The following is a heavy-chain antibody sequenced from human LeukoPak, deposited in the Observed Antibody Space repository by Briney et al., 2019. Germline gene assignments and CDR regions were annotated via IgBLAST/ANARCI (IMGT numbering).Heavy chain of an antibody. V-gene: IGHV3-9*01. CDR3: AKASFSSGWSYFDY. CDR2: ISWNSGSI. CDR1: GFTFDDYA. J-gene: IGHJ4*02. Sequence: GGSLRLSCAASGFTFDDYAMHWVRQAPGKGLEWVSGISWNSGSIGYADSVKGRFTISRDNANNSLYLQMNNLRPEDTALYYCAKASFSSGWSYFDYWGQGTLVTVSS. D-gene: IGHD6-19*01.